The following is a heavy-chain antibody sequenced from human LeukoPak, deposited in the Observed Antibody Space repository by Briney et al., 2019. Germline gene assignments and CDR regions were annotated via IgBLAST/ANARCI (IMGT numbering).Heavy chain of an antibody. CDR1: GFTFSSYW. D-gene: IGHD1-26*01. J-gene: IGHJ3*02. CDR2: INSDGSST. Sequence: GGSLRLSCAASGFTFSSYWMHWVRQAPGKGLVWVSRINSDGSSTSYAGSVKGRFTISRDNAKNTLYLQMNSLRAEDTAVYYCAPTGGNYYAFDMWGQGTMVTVSS. CDR3: APTGGNYYAFDM. V-gene: IGHV3-74*01.